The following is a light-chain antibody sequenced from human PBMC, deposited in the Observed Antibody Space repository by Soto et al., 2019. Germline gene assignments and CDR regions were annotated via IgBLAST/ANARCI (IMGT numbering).Light chain of an antibody. CDR3: QQYGSAPST. CDR2: DAS. V-gene: IGKV3-20*01. Sequence: EIVLTQSPGTLYLSPGERATLSCRSSQSVSSNYLAWYQQKPGQAPRLLIYDASGSATGNPDRFSGSGSGTDFTLTISRLEPEDFAVYYCQQYGSAPSTFGQGTKVEIK. J-gene: IGKJ1*01. CDR1: QSVSSNY.